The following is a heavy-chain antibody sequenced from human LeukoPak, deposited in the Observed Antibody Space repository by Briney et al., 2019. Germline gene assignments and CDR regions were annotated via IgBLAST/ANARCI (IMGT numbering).Heavy chain of an antibody. V-gene: IGHV4-4*07. Sequence: SETLSLTCTVSGGSIAGYYWTWIRQPAGKGLEWIGRIYSGGSTNYNPPLKSRVTMSVDTSKNQFSLKLSSVTAADTAVYYCATGRDADSARGYYDMDVWGQGTTVTVSS. CDR3: ATGRDADSARGYYDMDV. D-gene: IGHD5-24*01. J-gene: IGHJ6*02. CDR2: IYSGGST. CDR1: GGSIAGYY.